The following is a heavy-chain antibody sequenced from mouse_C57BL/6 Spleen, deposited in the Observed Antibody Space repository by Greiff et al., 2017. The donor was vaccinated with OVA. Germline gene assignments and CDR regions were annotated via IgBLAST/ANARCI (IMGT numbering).Heavy chain of an antibody. CDR1: GYTFTSYW. Sequence: VQLQQPGAELVRPGTSVKLSCKASGYTFTSYWMHWVKQRPGQGLEWIGVIDPSDSYTNYNQKFKGKATLTVDTSSSTAYMQLSSLTSEDSAVYYCAITVVAKGYFDVWGTGTTVTVSS. CDR2: IDPSDSYT. D-gene: IGHD1-1*01. J-gene: IGHJ1*03. CDR3: AITVVAKGYFDV. V-gene: IGHV1-59*01.